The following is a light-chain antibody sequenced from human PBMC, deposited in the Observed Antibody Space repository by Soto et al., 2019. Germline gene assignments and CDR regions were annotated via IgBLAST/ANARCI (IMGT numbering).Light chain of an antibody. CDR3: QSYDSSNQGV. CDR2: EDD. Sequence: NFMLTQPQSVSESPGKTVTISCTRSSGDIARNYVQWYQQRPGSAPSAVIHEDDQRPSGVPDRFSGSVDRSSNSASLTISGLKTEDEADYYCQSYDSSNQGVFGGGTKLT. V-gene: IGLV6-57*03. J-gene: IGLJ2*01. CDR1: SGDIARNY.